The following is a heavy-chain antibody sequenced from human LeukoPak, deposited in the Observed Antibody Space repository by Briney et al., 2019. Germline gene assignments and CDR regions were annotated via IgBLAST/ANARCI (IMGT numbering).Heavy chain of an antibody. CDR2: INPNSGGT. CDR1: GYTFTGYY. D-gene: IGHD3-3*01. CDR3: ARGYYDFWSGYPGLDY. Sequence: ASVKVSCKASGYTFTGYYMHWVRQAPGQGLEWMGWINPNSGGTNYAQKFQGRVTMTRDTSISTAYMELSRLRSDDTAVYYCARGYYDFWSGYPGLDYWGQGTLVTVSS. J-gene: IGHJ4*02. V-gene: IGHV1-2*02.